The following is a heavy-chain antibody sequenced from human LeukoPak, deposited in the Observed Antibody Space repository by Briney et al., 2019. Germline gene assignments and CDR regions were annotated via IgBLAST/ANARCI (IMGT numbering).Heavy chain of an antibody. Sequence: GGSLRLSCAASGFTFSSHWMHWVRQAPGKGLEWVAGISNDGNSKDYSGSVKGRFTISRDNSKNIMYLQMNSLRAEDTAVYYCAKAPYCTSTSCHFSGYAQRPLDSWGQGILVTVSS. CDR2: ISNDGNSK. D-gene: IGHD2-2*01. V-gene: IGHV3-30*18. J-gene: IGHJ4*02. CDR1: GFTFSSHW. CDR3: AKAPYCTSTSCHFSGYAQRPLDS.